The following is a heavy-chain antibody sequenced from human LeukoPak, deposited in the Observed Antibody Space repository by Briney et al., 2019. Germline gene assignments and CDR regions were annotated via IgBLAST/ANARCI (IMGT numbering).Heavy chain of an antibody. Sequence: SVKVSCKASGGTFSSYAISWVRQAPGQGLERMGGIIPIFGTANYAQKFQGRVTITADESTSTAYMELSSLRSEDTAVYYCATSTGYSSGWYIWFDPWGQGTLVTVSS. J-gene: IGHJ5*02. CDR1: GGTFSSYA. V-gene: IGHV1-69*13. CDR2: IIPIFGTA. D-gene: IGHD6-19*01. CDR3: ATSTGYSSGWYIWFDP.